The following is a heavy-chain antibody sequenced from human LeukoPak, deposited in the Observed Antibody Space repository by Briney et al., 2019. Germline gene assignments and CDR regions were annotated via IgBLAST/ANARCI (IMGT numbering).Heavy chain of an antibody. CDR1: EYTFTGYY. Sequence: GASVKVSCKASEYTFTGYYMHWVRQAPGQGLEWMGWINPNSGGTNYAQKFQGRVTMTRDTSISTAYMELSRLRSDDTAVYYCARDLLFPSTELVQDGYWGQGTLVTVSS. D-gene: IGHD6-13*01. CDR3: ARDLLFPSTELVQDGY. CDR2: INPNSGGT. J-gene: IGHJ4*02. V-gene: IGHV1-2*02.